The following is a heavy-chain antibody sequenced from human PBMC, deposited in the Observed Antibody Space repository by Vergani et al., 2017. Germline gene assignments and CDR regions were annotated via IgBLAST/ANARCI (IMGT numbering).Heavy chain of an antibody. V-gene: IGHV4-38-2*02. CDR2: IYHSGST. CDR1: GYSISSGYY. CDR3: ARALLAAAGYDAFDI. J-gene: IGHJ3*02. D-gene: IGHD6-25*01. Sequence: QVQLQESGPGLVKPSETLSLTCTVSGYSISSGYYWGWIRQPPGKGLEWIGSIYHSGSTYYNPSLKSRVTISVDTSKNQFSLKLSSVTAAGTAVYYCARALLAAAGYDAFDIWGQGTMVTVSS.